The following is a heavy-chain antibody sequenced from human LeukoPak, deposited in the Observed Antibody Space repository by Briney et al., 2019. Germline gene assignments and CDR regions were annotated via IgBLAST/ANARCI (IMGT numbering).Heavy chain of an antibody. CDR3: TRSTPYYYDSSGYYQNFVY. CDR1: GFAFGDYA. CDR2: IRSKAYGGTT. J-gene: IGHJ4*02. Sequence: GGSLRLSCTGSGFAFGDYAMSWVRQAPGKGLEWVGFIRSKAYGGTTEYAASVKGRFTISRDDSKSIAYLQMNSLKTEDTAVYYCTRSTPYYYDSSGYYQNFVYWGQGTLVTVSS. V-gene: IGHV3-49*04. D-gene: IGHD3-22*01.